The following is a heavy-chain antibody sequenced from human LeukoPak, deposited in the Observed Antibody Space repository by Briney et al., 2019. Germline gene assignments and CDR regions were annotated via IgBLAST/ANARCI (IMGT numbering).Heavy chain of an antibody. Sequence: PSETLSLTCTVSGASISHYYWSWIRQPPGKGLEWIAYFYNRGDTNYNPSLKSRVTISVDTSKNQFSLRVNSVTAADTAVYYCAGDIDTYGDWGQGTLVTVSS. CDR2: FYNRGDT. D-gene: IGHD5-18*01. CDR3: AGDIDTYGD. CDR1: GASISHYY. J-gene: IGHJ4*02. V-gene: IGHV4-59*01.